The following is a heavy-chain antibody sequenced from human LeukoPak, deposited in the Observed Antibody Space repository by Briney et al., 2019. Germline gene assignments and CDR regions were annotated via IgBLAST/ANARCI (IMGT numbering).Heavy chain of an antibody. Sequence: GASVKVSCKVSGYTLTELSMHWVRQAPGKGLEWMGGFDPEDGETIYAQKFQGRDTMTEDTSTDTAYMELSSLRSEDTAVYYCAIRTVPAAPDDAFDIWGQGTMVTVSS. V-gene: IGHV1-24*01. CDR3: AIRTVPAAPDDAFDI. J-gene: IGHJ3*02. CDR1: GYTLTELS. CDR2: FDPEDGET. D-gene: IGHD2-2*01.